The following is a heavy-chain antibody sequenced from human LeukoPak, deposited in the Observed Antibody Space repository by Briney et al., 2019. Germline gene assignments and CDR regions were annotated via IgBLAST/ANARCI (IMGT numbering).Heavy chain of an antibody. Sequence: GGSLRLSCAASGFTVSSNYMTWVRQAPGKGLEWVSDIYSGGSTYYADSVKGRFTISRDNSKKTLYLQMNSLRAEDTAVYYCARDAYQTYYYGSGSYRWGQGTLVTVSS. J-gene: IGHJ4*02. D-gene: IGHD3-10*01. CDR2: IYSGGST. CDR1: GFTVSSNY. CDR3: ARDAYQTYYYGSGSYR. V-gene: IGHV3-66*01.